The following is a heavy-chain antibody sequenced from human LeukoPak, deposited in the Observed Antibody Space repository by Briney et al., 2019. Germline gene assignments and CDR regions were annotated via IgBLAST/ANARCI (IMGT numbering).Heavy chain of an antibody. J-gene: IGHJ4*02. Sequence: SETLSLTCTVSGGSISSYYWSWVRQPAAKGLEWIGRIYTSGSTNYNPSLKSRVTISVDKSKNQFSLKLSSVTAADTAVYYCARDAVAGVGLNYFDYWGQGALVTVSS. CDR3: ARDAVAGVGLNYFDY. CDR2: IYTSGST. V-gene: IGHV4-4*07. CDR1: GGSISSYY. D-gene: IGHD6-19*01.